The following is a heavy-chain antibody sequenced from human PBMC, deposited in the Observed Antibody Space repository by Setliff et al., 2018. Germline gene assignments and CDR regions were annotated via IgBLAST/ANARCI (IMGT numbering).Heavy chain of an antibody. D-gene: IGHD3-10*01. CDR3: ARDVSSGSGKIDYFAS. CDR1: GFSFEGHG. CDR2: IKWNGGGT. V-gene: IGHV3-20*04. Sequence: LRLSCAASGFSFEGHGMSWVRHAPGKGLEWVSGIKWNGGGTGYADSIKGRFIISRDNANNSLYLQMNNLRTEDTAFYYCARDVSSGSGKIDYFASWGQGTLVTVSS. J-gene: IGHJ4*02.